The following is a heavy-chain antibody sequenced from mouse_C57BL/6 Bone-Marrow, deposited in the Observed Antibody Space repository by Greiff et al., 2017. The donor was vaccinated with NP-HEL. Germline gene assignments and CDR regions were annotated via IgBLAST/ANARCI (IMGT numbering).Heavy chain of an antibody. Sequence: QVQLQQSGPELVKPGASVKISCKASGYAFSSSWMNWVKQRPGKGLEWIGRIYPGDGDTNYNGKFKGKATLTADKSSSTAYMQLSSLTSEDSAVYFCARGGWGYDVDYWGQGTTLTVSS. CDR2: IYPGDGDT. CDR3: ARGGWGYDVDY. D-gene: IGHD2-2*01. J-gene: IGHJ2*01. CDR1: GYAFSSSW. V-gene: IGHV1-82*01.